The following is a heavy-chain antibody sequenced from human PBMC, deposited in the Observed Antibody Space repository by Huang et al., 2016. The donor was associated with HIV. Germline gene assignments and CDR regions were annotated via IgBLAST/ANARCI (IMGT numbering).Heavy chain of an antibody. V-gene: IGHV4-39*02. CDR1: GDSINSNTFY. Sequence: QESGPGLVGPSETLSLTCAVSGDSINSNTFYWGWIRRPPGKGLEWFGSIYYSGTTYYNPALKRRARIAVDASKNRIFLQLRSVTAADTGVYYCARTGVAVSDDPEYFQHWGQGALVTIS. CDR2: IYYSGTT. CDR3: ARTGVAVSDDPEYFQH. D-gene: IGHD3-3*01. J-gene: IGHJ1*01.